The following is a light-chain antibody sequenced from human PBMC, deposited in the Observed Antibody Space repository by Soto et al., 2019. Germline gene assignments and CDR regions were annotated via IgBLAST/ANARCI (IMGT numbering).Light chain of an antibody. J-gene: IGKJ1*01. V-gene: IGKV1-39*01. Sequence: DLQMTQSPSSLSASVRDRVTITCRASQSISSYLNWYQQKPGKAPKLLIYAASSLQSGVPSRFSASGAQTDFTLTVSSLQPENFATYFCQHSYSTPRTFGQGPKVEVK. CDR1: QSISSY. CDR3: QHSYSTPRT. CDR2: AAS.